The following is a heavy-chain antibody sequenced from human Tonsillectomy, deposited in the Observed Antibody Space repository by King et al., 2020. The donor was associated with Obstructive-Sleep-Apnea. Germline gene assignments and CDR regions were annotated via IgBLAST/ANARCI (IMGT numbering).Heavy chain of an antibody. D-gene: IGHD2-15*01. V-gene: IGHV1-24*01. CDR3: ATRGIYCSGGSCYYRNWFDP. J-gene: IGHJ5*02. CDR1: GYTLTELS. CDR2: FDPEDGET. Sequence: QLVQSGAEVKKPGASVKVSCKVSGYTLTELSMHWVRQAPGKGLECMGGFDPEDGETIYAQKFQGRVTMTEDTSTDTAYMELSSLRSEDTAVYYCATRGIYCSGGSCYYRNWFDPWGQGTLVTVSS.